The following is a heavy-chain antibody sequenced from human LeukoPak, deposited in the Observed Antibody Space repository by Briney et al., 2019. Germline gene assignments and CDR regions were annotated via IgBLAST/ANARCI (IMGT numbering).Heavy chain of an antibody. CDR2: ISGSGGST. J-gene: IGHJ4*02. V-gene: IGHV3-23*01. Sequence: PGGSLRLSCAASGFTFSSYAMSWVRQAPGEGLEWVSAISGSGGSTYYADSVKGRFTISRDNSKNTLYLQMNSLRAEDTAVYYRAKGPSRNYYGSGSSDYWGQGTLVTVSS. CDR1: GFTFSSYA. D-gene: IGHD3-10*01. CDR3: AKGPSRNYYGSGSSDY.